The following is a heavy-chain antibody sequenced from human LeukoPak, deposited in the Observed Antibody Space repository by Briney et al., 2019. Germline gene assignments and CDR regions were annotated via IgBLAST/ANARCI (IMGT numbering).Heavy chain of an antibody. CDR2: IYYSGST. D-gene: IGHD4-11*01. J-gene: IGHJ4*02. V-gene: IGHV4-31*03. CDR3: ARGPVRDYSNY. CDR1: GVSISSGGYY. Sequence: NPSETLSLTCTASGVSISSGGYYWSWIRQHPGKGLEWIGYIYYSGSTYYNPSLKSRLTISLDTSNNQFSLKLSSVTAADTAVYYCARGPVRDYSNYWGQGTLVTVSS.